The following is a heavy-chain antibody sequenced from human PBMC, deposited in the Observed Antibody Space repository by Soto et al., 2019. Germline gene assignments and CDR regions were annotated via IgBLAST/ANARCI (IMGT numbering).Heavy chain of an antibody. CDR1: GFTFSSYS. J-gene: IGHJ4*02. CDR3: ARYSGSYYGYLFDY. V-gene: IGHV3-21*01. D-gene: IGHD1-26*01. Sequence: GGSLRLSCAASGFTFSSYSMNWVRQAPGKGLEWVSSISSSSSYIYYADSVKGRFTISRDNAKNSLYLQMNSLRAEDTAVYYCARYSGSYYGYLFDYWGQGTLVTVSS. CDR2: ISSSSSYI.